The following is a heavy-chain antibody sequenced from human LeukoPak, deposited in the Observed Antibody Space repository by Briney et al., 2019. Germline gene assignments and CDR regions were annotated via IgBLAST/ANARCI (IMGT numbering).Heavy chain of an antibody. CDR3: ARESYCSGGSCYSGWFDP. CDR1: GYTFTGYY. J-gene: IGHJ5*02. D-gene: IGHD2-15*01. Sequence: GASVKLSCKASGYTFTGYYMHWVRQAPGQGLEWMGWINPNSGGTNYAQKFQGWVTMTRDTSISTAYMELSRLRSDDTAVYYCARESYCSGGSCYSGWFDPWGQGTLVTVSS. CDR2: INPNSGGT. V-gene: IGHV1-2*04.